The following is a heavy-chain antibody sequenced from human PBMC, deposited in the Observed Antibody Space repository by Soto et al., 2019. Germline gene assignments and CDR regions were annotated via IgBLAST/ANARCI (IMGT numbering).Heavy chain of an antibody. J-gene: IGHJ4*02. CDR1: GFTFSTYW. D-gene: IGHD3-16*01. CDR2: LDQDGSER. V-gene: IGHV3-7*01. CDR3: VCGGNFFVY. Sequence: EVQLVESGGGLVQPGGSLRLSCAASGFTFSTYWMTWVRRPPGKGLEWVANLDQDGSERYYVDSVRGRFTISRDNAKNSLYLQMISLRAEDTAVYYCVCGGNFFVYWGQGTLVTVSP.